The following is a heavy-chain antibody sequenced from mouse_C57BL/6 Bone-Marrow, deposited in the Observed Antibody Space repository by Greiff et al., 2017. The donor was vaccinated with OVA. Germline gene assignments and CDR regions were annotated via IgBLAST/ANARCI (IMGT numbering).Heavy chain of an antibody. CDR3: ARGDLLWYPYYFDY. D-gene: IGHD2-10*01. CDR1: GFTFSDYY. CDR2: INYDGSST. Sequence: EVKLVESEGGLVQPGSSMTLSCTASGFTFSDYYMAWVRQVPEKGLEWVANINYDGSSTYYLDSLKSRFIISRDNAKNILYLQMSSLKSEDTATYYCARGDLLWYPYYFDYWGQGTTLTVSS. V-gene: IGHV5-16*01. J-gene: IGHJ2*01.